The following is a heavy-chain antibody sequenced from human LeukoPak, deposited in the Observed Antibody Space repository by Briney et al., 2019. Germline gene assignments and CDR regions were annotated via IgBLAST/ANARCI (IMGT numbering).Heavy chain of an antibody. V-gene: IGHV1-2*06. CDR1: GYTFAGYY. Sequence: ASVKVSCKASGYTFAGYYMHWVRQAPGQGLEWMGRINPNSGGTNYAQKFQGRVTMTRDTSISTAYMELSRLRSDDTAVYYCARHSDDYGDYTPSYWGQGTLVTVSS. CDR2: INPNSGGT. D-gene: IGHD4-17*01. J-gene: IGHJ4*02. CDR3: ARHSDDYGDYTPSY.